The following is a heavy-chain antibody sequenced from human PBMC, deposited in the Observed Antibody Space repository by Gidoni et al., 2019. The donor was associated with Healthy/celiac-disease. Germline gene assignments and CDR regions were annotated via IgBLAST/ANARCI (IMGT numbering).Heavy chain of an antibody. CDR1: GFPFSDYY. D-gene: IGHD5-12*01. J-gene: IGHJ5*02. V-gene: IGHV3-11*01. CDR2: ISSSGSTI. CDR3: ARDDGDGYNPDEVPDHNWFDP. Sequence: QVQLVESGGSLVQPGGALRLSCAAPGFPFSDYYMSWVRQAPGKGLEWVSYISSSGSTIYYAGSVKGRFTISRDNAKNSLYLQMNSLRAEDTAVYYCARDDGDGYNPDEVPDHNWFDPWGQGTLVTVSS.